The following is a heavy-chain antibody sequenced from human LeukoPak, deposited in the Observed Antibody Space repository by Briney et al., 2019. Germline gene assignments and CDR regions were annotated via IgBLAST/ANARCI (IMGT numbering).Heavy chain of an antibody. D-gene: IGHD3-3*01. CDR2: IRSKAYGGTT. CDR3: TREAAWSGYSADFDY. J-gene: IGHJ4*02. V-gene: IGHV3-49*04. Sequence: TGGSLRLSCTASGFTFGDYAMTWVRQAPGKGLEWVGFIRSKAYGGTTEYAASVKGRFTISSDDSKSIAYLQMNSLKTEDTAVYYCTREAAWSGYSADFDYWGQGTLVTVSS. CDR1: GFTFGDYA.